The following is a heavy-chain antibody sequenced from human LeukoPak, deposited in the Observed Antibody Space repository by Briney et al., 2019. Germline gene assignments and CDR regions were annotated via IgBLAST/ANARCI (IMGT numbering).Heavy chain of an antibody. Sequence: GGSLRLSCAASGFTFSSYWMSWVRQAPGKGLEWVANIRQDGSEKYYVDSVKGRFTISRDNAKNSLYLQMNSLRAEDTAVYYCARTTSGVPAPPAFDYWGQGTLVTVSS. D-gene: IGHD2-2*01. CDR2: IRQDGSEK. J-gene: IGHJ4*02. CDR1: GFTFSSYW. V-gene: IGHV3-7*01. CDR3: ARTTSGVPAPPAFDY.